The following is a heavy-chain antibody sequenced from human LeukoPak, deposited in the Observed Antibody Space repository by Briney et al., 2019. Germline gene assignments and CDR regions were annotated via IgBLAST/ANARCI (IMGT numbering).Heavy chain of an antibody. Sequence: GGSLRLSCAASGFTFSSYAMNWVRQAPGKGLEWVSAISTRGGTTYYADSVKGRFTISRDDSKNTLYLQMNSLRVEDTAVYYCAKDRWVGATISHYFDYWGQVTLVTVSS. V-gene: IGHV3-23*01. CDR1: GFTFSSYA. J-gene: IGHJ4*02. CDR3: AKDRWVGATISHYFDY. CDR2: ISTRGGTT. D-gene: IGHD1-26*01.